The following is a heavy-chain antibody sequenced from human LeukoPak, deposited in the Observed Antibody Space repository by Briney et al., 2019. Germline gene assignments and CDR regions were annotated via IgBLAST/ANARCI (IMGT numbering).Heavy chain of an antibody. CDR1: GGSFSGYY. J-gene: IGHJ6*03. D-gene: IGHD2-15*01. CDR2: INHSGST. Sequence: DPQSLTCAVCGGSFSGYYWSWIRQPPGKGLEWIGEINHSGSTNYNPSLKSRVTISVDTSKNQFSLKLSSVTAADTAVYYCARVLYCSGGSCTPYYYYYMDVWGKGTTVTVSS. CDR3: ARVLYCSGGSCTPYYYYYMDV. V-gene: IGHV4-34*01.